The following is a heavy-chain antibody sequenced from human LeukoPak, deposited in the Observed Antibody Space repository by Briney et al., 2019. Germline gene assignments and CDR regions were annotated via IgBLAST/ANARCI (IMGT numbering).Heavy chain of an antibody. Sequence: PSETLSLTCTVSGGSISSGGYYWSWIRQHPGKGLEWIGYIYYSGSTYYNPSLKSRVTISVDTSKNQFSLKLSSVTAADTAVYYCARDYYDSSGAKLFDPWGQGTLVTVSS. CDR3: ARDYYDSSGAKLFDP. CDR1: GGSISSGGYY. CDR2: IYYSGST. V-gene: IGHV4-31*03. D-gene: IGHD3-22*01. J-gene: IGHJ5*02.